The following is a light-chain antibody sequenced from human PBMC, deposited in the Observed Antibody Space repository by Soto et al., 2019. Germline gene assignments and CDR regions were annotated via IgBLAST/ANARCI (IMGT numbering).Light chain of an antibody. CDR2: EAT. CDR3: SSYTSTNSWV. Sequence: QSALTQPASVSGSPGQSITISCTGTSSDIGTYNYVSWYQQHPGKAPKLIIYEATNRPSGVSARFSGSKSGNAASLTISGLQAADEADYYCSSYTSTNSWVFGGGTKLTVL. V-gene: IGLV2-14*01. J-gene: IGLJ3*02. CDR1: SSDIGTYNY.